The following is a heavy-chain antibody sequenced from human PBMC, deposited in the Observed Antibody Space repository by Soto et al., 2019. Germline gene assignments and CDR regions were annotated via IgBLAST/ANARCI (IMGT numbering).Heavy chain of an antibody. CDR1: GFTFSSHA. J-gene: IGHJ3*02. D-gene: IGHD3-3*01. CDR3: ARDGDDVLRNIPGDAFDS. Sequence: GGSLRLSCAASGFTFSSHAMHWVRQAPGKGLEWVAVISYDGSKIYYADSVKGRFTISRDNSKNTLYLQMNSLRAEDTAVYFCARDGDDVLRNIPGDAFDSWGQGIRVTVSS. V-gene: IGHV3-30-3*01. CDR2: ISYDGSKI.